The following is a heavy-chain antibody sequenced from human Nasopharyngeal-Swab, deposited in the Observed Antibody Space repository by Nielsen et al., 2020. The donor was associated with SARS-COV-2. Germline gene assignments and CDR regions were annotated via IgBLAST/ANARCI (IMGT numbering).Heavy chain of an antibody. Sequence: SVKVSCKASGFSITYRFLHWMRQAPGQALEWMGWITPFNGNAKYAQKFQGRVSITRDGSRTTATLELSSLRPDDTAMYFCASGQCINGVCNPTDGLDVWGQGTSVTVS. J-gene: IGHJ6*02. CDR3: ASGQCINGVCNPTDGLDV. CDR1: GFSITYRF. V-gene: IGHV1-45*02. CDR2: ITPFNGNA. D-gene: IGHD2-8*01.